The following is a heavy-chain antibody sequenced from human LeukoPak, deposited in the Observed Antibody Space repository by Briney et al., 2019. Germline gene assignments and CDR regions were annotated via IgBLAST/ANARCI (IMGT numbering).Heavy chain of an antibody. Sequence: PSESLSLTCTVSGGSISSSSYYWGWIRQPPGKGLEWIGSIYYSGSTYYNPSLKSRVTISVDTSKNQFSLKLSSVTTADTAVYYCARQVGQQLVQAMAFDIWGQGTMVTVSS. CDR3: ARQVGQQLVQAMAFDI. D-gene: IGHD6-13*01. J-gene: IGHJ3*02. CDR1: GGSISSSSYY. CDR2: IYYSGST. V-gene: IGHV4-39*01.